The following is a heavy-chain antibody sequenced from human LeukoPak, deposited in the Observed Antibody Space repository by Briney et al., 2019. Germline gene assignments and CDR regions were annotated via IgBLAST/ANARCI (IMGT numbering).Heavy chain of an antibody. J-gene: IGHJ4*02. D-gene: IGHD5-18*01. CDR2: ISAYNGNT. CDR1: GYTFTSYG. CDR3: ARGRSGYSYGLFDY. Sequence: ASVKVSCKASGYTFTSYGISWVRRAPGQGLEWMGWISAYNGNTNYAQKLQGRVTMTTDTSTSTAYMELRSLRSDDTAVYYCARGRSGYSYGLFDYWGQGTLVTVSS. V-gene: IGHV1-18*01.